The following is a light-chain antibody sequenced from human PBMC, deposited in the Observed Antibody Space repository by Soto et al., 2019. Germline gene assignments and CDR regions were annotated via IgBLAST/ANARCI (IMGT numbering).Light chain of an antibody. CDR1: SSNIGAGYD. CDR2: TNT. Sequence: QSVLTQPSSVSGAPGQRVTISCTGGSSNIGAGYDVHWYQQFPGTAPKLLIFTNTNRPSGVPDRFSGSKSGTSASLAITGLQAEDEADYYCLSFDSSLSVVFGGGTKLTVL. J-gene: IGLJ2*01. V-gene: IGLV1-40*01. CDR3: LSFDSSLSVV.